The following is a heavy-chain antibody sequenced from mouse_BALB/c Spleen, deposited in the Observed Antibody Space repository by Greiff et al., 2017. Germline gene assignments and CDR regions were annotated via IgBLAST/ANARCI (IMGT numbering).Heavy chain of an antibody. D-gene: IGHD1-1*01. CDR2: INPSNGRT. Sequence: QVQLQQPGAELVKPGASVKLSCKASGYTFTSYWMHWVKQRPGQGLEWIGKINPSNGRTNYNEKFKSKATLTVDKSSSTAYMQLSSLTSEDSAVYYCARWDYYGSSSYYAMDYWGQGTSVTVSS. V-gene: IGHV1S81*02. CDR3: ARWDYYGSSSYYAMDY. J-gene: IGHJ4*01. CDR1: GYTFTSYW.